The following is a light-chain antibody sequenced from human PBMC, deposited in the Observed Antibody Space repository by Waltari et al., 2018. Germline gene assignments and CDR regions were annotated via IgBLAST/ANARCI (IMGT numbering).Light chain of an antibody. J-gene: IGKJ1*01. CDR2: AAS. Sequence: QMTQSPSSLSASLGDRVTITCLASQGIGNLLAWYQLKPGKPPKPLIYAASILHSGVPSRFSASMSGTSFTLTISSLQPDDVATYYCQKYNGVPLTFGPGTKVEIQ. V-gene: IGKV1-27*01. CDR1: QGIGNL. CDR3: QKYNGVPLT.